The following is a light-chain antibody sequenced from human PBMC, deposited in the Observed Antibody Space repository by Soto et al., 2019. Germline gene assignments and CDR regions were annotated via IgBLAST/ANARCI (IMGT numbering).Light chain of an antibody. CDR1: HIISSSS. V-gene: IGKV3D-20*02. J-gene: IGKJ2*01. CDR3: QVRTDWPPFKYT. CDR2: DTS. Sequence: EIVLAQSPGTLSLSPGERATLSCRTSHIISSSSIAWYQQIPGQPPRLLIYDTSNRATGIPARFSGSGSGTDFTLTISRLEPEDFAVYYCQVRTDWPPFKYTFGQGTKLEVK.